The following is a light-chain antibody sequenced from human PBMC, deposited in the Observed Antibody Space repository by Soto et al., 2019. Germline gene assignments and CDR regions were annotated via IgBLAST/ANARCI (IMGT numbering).Light chain of an antibody. J-gene: IGKJ4*01. CDR1: QSLQHSTGNHH. CDR3: MQALQAPLT. Sequence: DIVLTQSPLSQPVTPGEPASISCRSSQSLQHSTGNHHLDWYLQKPGQPPQLLIYLGSHRASGVSDRFSGSGSGTVFTLKISRVEAEDVGVYYCMQALQAPLTFGGGTKVDIK. V-gene: IGKV2-28*01. CDR2: LGS.